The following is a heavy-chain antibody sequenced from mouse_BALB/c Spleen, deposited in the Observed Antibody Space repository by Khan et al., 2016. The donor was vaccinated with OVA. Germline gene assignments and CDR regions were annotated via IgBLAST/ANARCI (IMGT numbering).Heavy chain of an antibody. CDR1: GYSFSTYY. CDR2: IDPFNGGT. Sequence: EVQLQESGPELMKPGASVKISCKASGYSFSTYYIHWVTRSHGKTLEWIGYIDPFNGGTTYNQKFKGKATLTVDKSSSTAYMHLTSLTSEDSAFDYWARHGSTSWLAYGGQGTLVTVAA. D-gene: IGHD1-1*01. V-gene: IGHV1S135*01. J-gene: IGHJ3*01. CDR3: ARHGSTSWLAY.